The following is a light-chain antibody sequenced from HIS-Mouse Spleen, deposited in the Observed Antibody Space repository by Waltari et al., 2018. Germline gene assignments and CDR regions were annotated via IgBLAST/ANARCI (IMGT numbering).Light chain of an antibody. CDR2: KDS. V-gene: IGLV3-25*03. CDR1: ALPKQY. CDR3: QSADSSGTFRV. Sequence: SYELTQPPSVSVYPGQTARITCSGDALPKQYAYWYQQKPGQAPVLVIYKDSERPSGIPERFSGSSSGTTVTLTISGVQAEDEADHYCQSADSSGTFRVFGGGTKLTVL. J-gene: IGLJ3*02.